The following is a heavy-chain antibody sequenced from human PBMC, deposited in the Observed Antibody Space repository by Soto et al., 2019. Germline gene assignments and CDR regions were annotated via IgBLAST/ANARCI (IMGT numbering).Heavy chain of an antibody. CDR1: GFTFSSYA. Sequence: GGSLRLSCAASGFTFSSYAMSWVRQAPGKGLEWVSAISGSGGSTYYADSVKGRFTISRDNSKNTLYLQMNSLGAEDTAVYYCAKASYYSSGWYYFDYWGQGTLVTVSS. J-gene: IGHJ4*02. CDR2: ISGSGGST. CDR3: AKASYYSSGWYYFDY. D-gene: IGHD6-19*01. V-gene: IGHV3-23*01.